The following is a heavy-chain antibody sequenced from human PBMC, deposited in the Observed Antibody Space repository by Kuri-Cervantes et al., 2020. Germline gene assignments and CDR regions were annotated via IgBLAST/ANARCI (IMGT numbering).Heavy chain of an antibody. J-gene: IGHJ6*02. CDR2: IYYSGST. CDR3: ARVLLNGMNV. D-gene: IGHD3-10*01. V-gene: IGHV4-30-4*01. Sequence: LCPSCTVSSGSISSGYYYWSWIRQPPGKGLEWIGYIYYSGSTYYNTSLKSRVTISVDTSQNQFSRKLSSVTAADTAVYYCARVLLNGMNVWGQGTTVTVSS. CDR1: SGSISSGYYY.